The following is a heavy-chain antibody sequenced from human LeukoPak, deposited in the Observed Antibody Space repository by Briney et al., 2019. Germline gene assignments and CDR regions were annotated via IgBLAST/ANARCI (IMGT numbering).Heavy chain of an antibody. CDR3: ATDLGATWNTADY. Sequence: ASVKVSCKVSGYTLTELSMHWVRQAPGKGLEWMGGFDPKDGETIYAQKFQGRVTMTEDTSTDTAYMELSSLRSEDTAVYYCATDLGATWNTADYWGQGTLVTVSS. CDR2: FDPKDGET. D-gene: IGHD1-26*01. V-gene: IGHV1-24*01. J-gene: IGHJ4*02. CDR1: GYTLTELS.